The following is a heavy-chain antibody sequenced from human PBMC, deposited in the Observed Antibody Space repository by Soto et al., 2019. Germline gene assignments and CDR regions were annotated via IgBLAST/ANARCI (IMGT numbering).Heavy chain of an antibody. D-gene: IGHD3-10*01. V-gene: IGHV4-34*01. Sequence: PSETLSLTCTVSGGSISSYYWSWIRQPPGKGLEWIGEINHSGSTNYNPSLKSRVTISVDTSKNQFSLKLSSVTAADTAVYYCASPSTPARPGYYGSGSYYRDYYYYYGMDVWGQGTKVTVSS. CDR3: ASPSTPARPGYYGSGSYYRDYYYYYGMDV. J-gene: IGHJ6*02. CDR1: GGSISSYY. CDR2: INHSGST.